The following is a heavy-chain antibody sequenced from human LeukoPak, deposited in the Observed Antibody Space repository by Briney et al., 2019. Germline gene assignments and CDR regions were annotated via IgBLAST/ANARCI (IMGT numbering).Heavy chain of an antibody. V-gene: IGHV1-2*02. CDR2: INPNTSVT. J-gene: IGHJ4*02. CDR1: GYTFTDYY. Sequence: ASVEVSCKASGYTFTDYYLHWVRQAPGQGLEWMGWINPNTSVTNYAQKFQGKVTMTRDTSINTAYMELSSVRSDNSAVYYCARADGYYYENWGQGTLVTVSS. CDR3: ARADGYYYEN. D-gene: IGHD6-13*01.